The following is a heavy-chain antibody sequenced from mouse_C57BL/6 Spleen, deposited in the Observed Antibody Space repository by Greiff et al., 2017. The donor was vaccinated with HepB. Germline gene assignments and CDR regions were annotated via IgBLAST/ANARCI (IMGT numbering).Heavy chain of an antibody. CDR3: ISYSNYGYFDV. J-gene: IGHJ1*03. CDR1: GFNIKDYY. CDR2: IDPEDGDT. D-gene: IGHD2-5*01. V-gene: IGHV14-1*01. Sequence: VQLQQSGAELVRPGASVKLSCTASGFNIKDYYMHWVKQRPEQGLEWIGRIDPEDGDTEYAPKFQGKATMTADTSSNTAYLQLSSLTSEDTAVYYCISYSNYGYFDVWGTGTTVTVSS.